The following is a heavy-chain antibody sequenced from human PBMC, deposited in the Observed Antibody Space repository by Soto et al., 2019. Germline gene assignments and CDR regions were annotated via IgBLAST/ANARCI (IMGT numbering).Heavy chain of an antibody. D-gene: IGHD1-1*01. CDR1: GGSISSSSYY. V-gene: IGHV4-39*01. Sequence: QLQLQESGPGLVKPSETLSLTCTVSGGSISSSSYYWGWIRQPPGKGLEWIGSIYYSGSTYYNPSLKSRVTISVDTSKNQFSLKLSSVTAADTAVYYCARRHRLEGLGNWYFDLWGRGTLVTVSS. J-gene: IGHJ2*01. CDR2: IYYSGST. CDR3: ARRHRLEGLGNWYFDL.